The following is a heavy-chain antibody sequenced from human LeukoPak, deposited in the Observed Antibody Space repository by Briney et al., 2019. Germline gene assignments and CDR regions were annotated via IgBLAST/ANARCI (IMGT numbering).Heavy chain of an antibody. V-gene: IGHV1-8*01. D-gene: IGHD3-9*01. CDR3: ARPSYDILTGYSVYYFDY. CDR2: MNPNSGNT. CDR1: GYTFTSYD. J-gene: IGHJ4*02. Sequence: ASVKVSCKASGYTFTSYDINWVRQATGQGLEWMGWMNPNSGNTGYAQKFQGRVTMTRDTSISTAYMELSRLRSDDTAVYYCARPSYDILTGYSVYYFDYWGQGTLVTVSS.